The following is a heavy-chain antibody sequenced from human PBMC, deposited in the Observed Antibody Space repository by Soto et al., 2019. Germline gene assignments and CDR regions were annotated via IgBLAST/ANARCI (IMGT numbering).Heavy chain of an antibody. CDR3: ARRRDTIFGVVVYYYYGMDV. CDR2: IIPIFGTA. J-gene: IGHJ6*02. D-gene: IGHD3-3*01. CDR1: GGTFSSYA. V-gene: IGHV1-69*13. Sequence: SVKVSCKASGGTFSSYAISWVRQAPGQGLEWMGGIIPIFGTANYAQKFQGRVTITADESTSTAYMELSSLRSEDTAVYYCARRRDTIFGVVVYYYYGMDVWGQGTTVTVSS.